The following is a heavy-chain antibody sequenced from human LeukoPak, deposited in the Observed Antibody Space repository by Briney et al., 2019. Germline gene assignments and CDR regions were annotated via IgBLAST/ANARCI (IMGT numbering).Heavy chain of an antibody. Sequence: ASVKVSCKACGYTFISCYIHWVRQAPGRGLEGMGWINPNSGGTNYAQKFQGRVTMTRDTAISTAYMELSSLRSDDTAVYYCASNVEMATRGYYYYYMDVWGKGTTATVSS. CDR2: INPNSGGT. D-gene: IGHD5-24*01. CDR1: GYTFISCY. J-gene: IGHJ6*03. CDR3: ASNVEMATRGYYYYYMDV. V-gene: IGHV1-2*02.